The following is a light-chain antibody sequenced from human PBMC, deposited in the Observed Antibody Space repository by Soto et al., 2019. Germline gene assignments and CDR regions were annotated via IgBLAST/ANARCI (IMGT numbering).Light chain of an antibody. V-gene: IGKV3-15*01. CDR1: QSVSSN. CDR2: GAS. J-gene: IGKJ1*01. CDR3: QQYGSSPQT. Sequence: EIVMTQSPATLSVSPWERATLSSRASQSVSSNLAWYQQKPGQAPRLLIYGASTRATGIPARFSGSGSGTEFTLTISRLESEDFAAYFCQQYGSSPQTFGQGTKVDIK.